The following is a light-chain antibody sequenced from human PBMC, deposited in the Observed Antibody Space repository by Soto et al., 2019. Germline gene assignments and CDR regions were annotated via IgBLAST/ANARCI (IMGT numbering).Light chain of an antibody. Sequence: DIQLTQSPSSMSESVGDRVTITCRASQGIRHDLGWYHKKSGKAPKRLIYSASSLESGVPSRFSGSVSGTEFYLTIRRLQTEDCATYEGLQYNTYTRTVGQGTKVEI. CDR3: LQYNTYTRT. V-gene: IGKV1-17*01. J-gene: IGKJ1*01. CDR2: SAS. CDR1: QGIRHD.